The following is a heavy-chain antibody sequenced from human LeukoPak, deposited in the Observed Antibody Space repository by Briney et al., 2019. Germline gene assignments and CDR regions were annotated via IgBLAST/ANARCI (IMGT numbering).Heavy chain of an antibody. Sequence: SVKVSCKASGFTFTSSAMQWVRQARGQRLEWIGWIVVGSGNTNYAQKFQERVTITRDMSTSTAYMELSSLRSEDTAVYYCARDVLRWNYFDYWGQGTLVTVSS. CDR3: ARDVLRWNYFDY. D-gene: IGHD4-23*01. J-gene: IGHJ4*02. V-gene: IGHV1-58*02. CDR1: GFTFTSSA. CDR2: IVVGSGNT.